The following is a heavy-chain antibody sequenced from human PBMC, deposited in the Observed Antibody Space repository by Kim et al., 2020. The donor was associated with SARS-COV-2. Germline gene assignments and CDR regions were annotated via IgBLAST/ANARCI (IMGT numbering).Heavy chain of an antibody. CDR1: GFTFSSYW. D-gene: IGHD3-10*01. V-gene: IGHV3-74*01. CDR3: ARVWEDHPRLWFGAAAGLQFDP. Sequence: GGSLRLSCAASGFTFSSYWMHWVRQAPGKGLVWVSRINSDGSSTSYADSVKGRFTISRDNAKNTLYLQMNSLRAEDTAVYYCARVWEDHPRLWFGAAAGLQFDPWGQGTLVTVSS. J-gene: IGHJ5*02. CDR2: INSDGSST.